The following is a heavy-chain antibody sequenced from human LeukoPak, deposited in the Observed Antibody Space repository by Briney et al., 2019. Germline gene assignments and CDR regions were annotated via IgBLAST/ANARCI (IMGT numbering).Heavy chain of an antibody. J-gene: IGHJ4*02. CDR2: ISSSGSTI. D-gene: IGHD2-21*01. Sequence: PGGSLRLSCAASGFTFSSYAMSWVRQAPGKGLEWVSYISSSGSTIYYADSVKGRFTISRDNAKNSLYLQMNSLRAEDTAVYNCARGDSPYYSDYWGQGTLVTVSS. CDR3: ARGDSPYYSDY. V-gene: IGHV3-48*03. CDR1: GFTFSSYA.